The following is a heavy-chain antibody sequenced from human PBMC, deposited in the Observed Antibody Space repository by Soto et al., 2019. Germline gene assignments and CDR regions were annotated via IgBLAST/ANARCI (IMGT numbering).Heavy chain of an antibody. CDR2: IIPIFGTA. Sequence: QVQLVQSGAEVKKPGSSVKVSCKASGGTFSSYAISWVRQAPGQGLEWVGGIIPIFGTANYAQKFQGRVTITADESTSTAYMELSSLRSEDTAVYYCARVNMGYSYGYGDYYYGMDVWGQGTTVTVSS. J-gene: IGHJ6*02. CDR1: GGTFSSYA. D-gene: IGHD5-18*01. CDR3: ARVNMGYSYGYGDYYYGMDV. V-gene: IGHV1-69*12.